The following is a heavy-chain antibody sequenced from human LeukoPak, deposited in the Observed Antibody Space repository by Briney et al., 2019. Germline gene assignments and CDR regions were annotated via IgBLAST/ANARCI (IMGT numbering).Heavy chain of an antibody. Sequence: GGSLRLSCAASGFTFSSYALSWVRQAPGKGLEWVSAISGSGGSTYYADSVKGRFTISRDNSKNTLYLQMNSLRAEDTAVYYCARDDRGAAGYYYCGMDVWGQGTTVTVSS. V-gene: IGHV3-23*01. D-gene: IGHD6-13*01. CDR1: GFTFSSYA. J-gene: IGHJ6*02. CDR2: ISGSGGST. CDR3: ARDDRGAAGYYYCGMDV.